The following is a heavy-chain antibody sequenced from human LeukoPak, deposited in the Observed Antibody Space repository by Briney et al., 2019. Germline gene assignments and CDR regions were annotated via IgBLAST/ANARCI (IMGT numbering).Heavy chain of an antibody. D-gene: IGHD3-10*01. V-gene: IGHV1-2*06. CDR2: INSNSGGT. CDR1: GYSLSDYA. CDR3: ARGGSGSGYLYYFDS. Sequence: ASVKVSCKASGYSLSDYALHWVRQAPGQGLEWMGRINSNSGGTSYAQNFQGRVTMSRDTSISTAYMEVSGLTSDDTAMYYCARGGSGSGYLYYFDSWGQGTLVSVSS. J-gene: IGHJ4*02.